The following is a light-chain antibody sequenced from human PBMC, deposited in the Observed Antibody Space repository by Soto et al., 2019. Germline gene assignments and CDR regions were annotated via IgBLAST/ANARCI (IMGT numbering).Light chain of an antibody. CDR3: QQRNSYPQT. J-gene: IGKJ5*01. Sequence: IQLTQSPSSLSASVGDRVTITCQASRGISSYLAWYQQKPGKPPKLLVYSASTLQSGVPSRFSGSGSGPAFTLTIRSLTHEDSATYCCQQRNSYPQTFGQGTRLEIK. CDR2: SAS. V-gene: IGKV1-9*01. CDR1: RGISSY.